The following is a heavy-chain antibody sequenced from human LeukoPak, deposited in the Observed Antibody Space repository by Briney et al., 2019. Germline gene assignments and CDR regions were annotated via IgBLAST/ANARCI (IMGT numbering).Heavy chain of an antibody. D-gene: IGHD6-19*01. CDR1: GDSVSSNSAA. J-gene: IGHJ3*02. Sequence: SQTLSLTCAISGDSVSSNSAAWNWIRQSPSRGLEWLGSTYYRSKWYNDYAVSLKSRITINPDTSKNQFSLQLNSVTPEDTAVYYCVSGGVAGIDAFDIWGQGTMVTVSS. CDR2: TYYRSKWYN. CDR3: VSGGVAGIDAFDI. V-gene: IGHV6-1*01.